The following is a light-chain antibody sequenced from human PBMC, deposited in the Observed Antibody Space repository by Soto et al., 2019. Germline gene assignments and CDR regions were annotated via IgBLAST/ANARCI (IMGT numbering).Light chain of an antibody. CDR1: QSVSSY. CDR3: RQCKDRVGGS. J-gene: IGKJ4*01. CDR2: DAS. Sequence: EIVLTQSPATLSLSPGERATLSCRASQSVSSYLAWYQQKPGQAPRLLIYDASNRATGIPARFSGSSCGTDFTLTISSVEPEDFVVYYWRQCKDRVGGSFGGGAKGEIK. V-gene: IGKV3-11*01.